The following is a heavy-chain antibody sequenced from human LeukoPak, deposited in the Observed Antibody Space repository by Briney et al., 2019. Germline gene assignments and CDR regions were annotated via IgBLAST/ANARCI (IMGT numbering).Heavy chain of an antibody. CDR3: ATLNGPLFEY. Sequence: QAGGSLRLSCAASGFTFSDYDMHWVRQAPGKGLEWVASIHQHGNEKYFVDSVRGRFTISRDNAKNSLYLQMSSLRAEDTAVYYCATLNGPLFEYWGQGTLVTVSS. V-gene: IGHV3-7*01. D-gene: IGHD2-8*01. CDR1: GFTFSDYD. J-gene: IGHJ4*02. CDR2: IHQHGNEK.